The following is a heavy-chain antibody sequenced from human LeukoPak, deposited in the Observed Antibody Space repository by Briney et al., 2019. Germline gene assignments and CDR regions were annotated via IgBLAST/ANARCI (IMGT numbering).Heavy chain of an antibody. CDR2: ISSSSNYI. CDR3: AKGATPDY. Sequence: GGSLRLSCAPSGLTFSSYSKNWVRQATVKGLKWGSSISSSSNYIYYADSAKGRCNISRDNAKNSQYLKMNSLRAEDTAVYYCAKGATPDYWGQGTLVTVSS. V-gene: IGHV3-21*01. CDR1: GLTFSSYS. J-gene: IGHJ4*02.